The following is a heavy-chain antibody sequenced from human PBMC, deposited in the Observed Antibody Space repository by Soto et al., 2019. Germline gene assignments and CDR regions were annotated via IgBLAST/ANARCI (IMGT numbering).Heavy chain of an antibody. Sequence: QVQLVESGGRVVQPGRSLRLSCAASGFIFNRYAIHWVRQTPGTGLEWVAVISKDGSVQYYAYSVRGRFIISRDKSKDTVYLEMNSLRAEDTAVFYCARWRSGAGPDSFGYWGQGTLVTVSS. CDR3: ARWRSGAGPDSFGY. CDR1: GFIFNRYA. V-gene: IGHV3-30-3*01. J-gene: IGHJ4*02. CDR2: ISKDGSVQ. D-gene: IGHD3-3*01.